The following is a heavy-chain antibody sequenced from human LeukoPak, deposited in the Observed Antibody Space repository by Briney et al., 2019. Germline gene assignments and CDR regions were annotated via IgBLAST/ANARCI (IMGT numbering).Heavy chain of an antibody. V-gene: IGHV4-39*07. J-gene: IGHJ4*02. CDR2: IFYSGST. CDR1: GGSISTSNYY. Sequence: PSETLSLTCTVSGGSISTSNYYWGWIRQPPGKGLEWIGNIFYSGSTYYSPSVKSRVTISLDTSRNQFSLKLNSVTAADTAIYYCTRGMLRQPPDYWGQGMLVTVSS. CDR3: TRGMLRQPPDY. D-gene: IGHD3-10*02.